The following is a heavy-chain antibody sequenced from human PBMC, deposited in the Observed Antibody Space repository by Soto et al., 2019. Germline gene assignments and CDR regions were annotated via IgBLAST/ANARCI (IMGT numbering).Heavy chain of an antibody. V-gene: IGHV3-53*01. CDR3: ARDGAMTTYFEYFLY. CDR2: IYSDGRT. J-gene: IGHJ1*01. CDR1: GFTASSNY. D-gene: IGHD4-17*01. Sequence: LRLSCAASGFTASSNYMSWVRQAPGKGLEWVSTIYSDGRTFYADSVKGRFTISRDNSKNSLYLQMNSLGAEDTAVYYCARDGAMTTYFEYFLYWGQGTLVTVSS.